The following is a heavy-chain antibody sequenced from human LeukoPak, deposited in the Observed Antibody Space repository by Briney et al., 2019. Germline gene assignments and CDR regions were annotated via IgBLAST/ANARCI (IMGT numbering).Heavy chain of an antibody. V-gene: IGHV3-23*01. J-gene: IGHJ4*02. Sequence: GGSLRLSCAASGFTFSSYAMSWVRQAPGKGLEWVSAISGSGGSTYYADSVKRQFTISRDNSKNTLYLQMNSLRAEDTAVHYCAKDSNIVVVPAAINWGQGTLVTVSS. D-gene: IGHD2-2*01. CDR3: AKDSNIVVVPAAIN. CDR1: GFTFSSYA. CDR2: ISGSGGST.